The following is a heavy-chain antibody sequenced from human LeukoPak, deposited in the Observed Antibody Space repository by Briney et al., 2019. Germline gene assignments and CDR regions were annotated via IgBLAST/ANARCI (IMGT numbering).Heavy chain of an antibody. CDR3: GRHDILGSGAWIDAFDV. CDR1: GYSISSGYY. V-gene: IGHV4-38-2*01. Sequence: PSETLSLTCAVSGYSISSGYYWGWIRQPPGKGLEWIGSIYRSGNTYYNPSLKSRVTISVDTSKNQFSLKLSSVTAADTAVYYCGRHDILGSGAWIDAFDVWGQGTMVTVSS. D-gene: IGHD3-9*01. CDR2: IYRSGNT. J-gene: IGHJ3*01.